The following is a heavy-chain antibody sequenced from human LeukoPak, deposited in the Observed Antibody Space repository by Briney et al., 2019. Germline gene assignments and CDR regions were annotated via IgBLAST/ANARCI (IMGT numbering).Heavy chain of an antibody. CDR2: IYYSGST. D-gene: IGHD5-24*01. Sequence: SETLSLTCTVSGGSISSYYWSWIRQPPGKGLEWIGYIYYSGSTNYNPSLKSRVTISVDTSKNQFSLKLTSVTAADTAVYYCARARGATIFQSAFDIWGQGTMVTVSS. V-gene: IGHV4-59*01. J-gene: IGHJ3*02. CDR3: ARARGATIFQSAFDI. CDR1: GGSISSYY.